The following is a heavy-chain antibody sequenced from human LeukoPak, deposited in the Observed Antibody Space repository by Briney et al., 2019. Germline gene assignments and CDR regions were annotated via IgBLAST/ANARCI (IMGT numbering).Heavy chain of an antibody. CDR2: IYYSGST. CDR1: GVSISSSNSY. V-gene: IGHV4-39*07. D-gene: IGHD3-3*01. CDR3: ARGHRITIFGVVISRWFDP. Sequence: SETLSLTCTVSGVSISSSNSYWGWTRQPPGKGLEWIGSIYYSGSTNYNPSLKSRVTISVDTSKNQFSLKLSSVTAADTAVYYCARGHRITIFGVVISRWFDPWGQGTLVTVSS. J-gene: IGHJ5*02.